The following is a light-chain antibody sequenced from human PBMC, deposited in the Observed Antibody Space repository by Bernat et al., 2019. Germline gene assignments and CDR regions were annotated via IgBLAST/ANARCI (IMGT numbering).Light chain of an antibody. CDR1: QNLLHTNGNNY. J-gene: IGKJ4*01. CDR2: LGF. CDR3: MQALQTPLP. Sequence: EIVMTQSPITLPVIPVEPASISCTSSQNLLHTNGNNYLDWYLQRPGQSPQLLIYLGFNRASGVPDRFSGGGSGTDFSLKISRVEAEDVGVYYCMQALQTPLPFGGGT. V-gene: IGKV2-28*01.